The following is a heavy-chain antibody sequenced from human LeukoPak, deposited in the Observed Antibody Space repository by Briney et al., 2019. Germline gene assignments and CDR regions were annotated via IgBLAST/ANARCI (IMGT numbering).Heavy chain of an antibody. CDR3: ARWGCGGDCHFYY. CDR2: ITTYNGNR. CDR1: GGTFSSYA. D-gene: IGHD2-21*02. Sequence: GASVKVSCKASGGTFSSYAISWVRQAPGQGLEWMGWITTYNGNRNYAQKFQGRVTMTTDTSTSTAYMELRSLRSDDTAVYYCARWGCGGDCHFYYWGQGTLVTVSS. V-gene: IGHV1-18*01. J-gene: IGHJ4*02.